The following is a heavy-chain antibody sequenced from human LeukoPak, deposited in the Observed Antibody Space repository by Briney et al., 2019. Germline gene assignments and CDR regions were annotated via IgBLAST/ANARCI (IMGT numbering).Heavy chain of an antibody. V-gene: IGHV3-7*01. D-gene: IGHD1-26*01. CDR1: GFTVSSNY. CDR3: AKVVGANKGAAFDI. Sequence: SGGSLRLSCAASGFTVSSNYMSWVRQAPGKGLEWVANIKQDGSETYYVDSVKGRFTISRDDAKNSLYLQMNSLRAEDTAVYYCAKVVGANKGAAFDIRGQGTMVTVSS. J-gene: IGHJ3*02. CDR2: IKQDGSET.